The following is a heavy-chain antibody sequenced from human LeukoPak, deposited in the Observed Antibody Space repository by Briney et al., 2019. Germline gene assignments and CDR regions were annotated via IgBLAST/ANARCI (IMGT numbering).Heavy chain of an antibody. CDR1: GGSISSSSYY. CDR3: ARLKVRSAWFDP. CDR2: IYYSGST. Sequence: KPSETLSLTCTVSGGSISSSSYYWGWIRQPPGKGLEWIGSIYYSGSTYYNPSLKSRVTISVDTSKNQFSLKLSSVTAADTAVYYCARLKVRSAWFDPWGQGTLVTVSS. V-gene: IGHV4-39*01. J-gene: IGHJ5*02. D-gene: IGHD2/OR15-2a*01.